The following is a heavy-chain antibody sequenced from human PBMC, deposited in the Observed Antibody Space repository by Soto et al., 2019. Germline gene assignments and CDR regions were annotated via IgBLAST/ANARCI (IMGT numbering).Heavy chain of an antibody. CDR3: ARHVVVVTNAFDI. D-gene: IGHD2-21*02. J-gene: IGHJ3*02. CDR2: IDPSDSYT. Sequence: GESLKISCKGSGYSFTSYWISWVRQMPGKGLEWMGRIDPSDSYTNYSPSFQGHVTISADKSISTAYLQWNSLKASDTAMYYCARHVVVVTNAFDIWGQGTMVTVSS. CDR1: GYSFTSYW. V-gene: IGHV5-10-1*01.